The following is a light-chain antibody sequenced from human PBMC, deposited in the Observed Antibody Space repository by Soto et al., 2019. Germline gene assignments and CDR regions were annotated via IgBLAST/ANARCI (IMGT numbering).Light chain of an antibody. J-gene: IGKJ4*01. CDR1: QSVSSNY. Sequence: EIVLTQSPGTLSLSPGERATLSCRASQSVSSNYLAWYQQKPGQAPRLLIYDASSMATGIPDRFSGSGSGTDFTLTISRLEPEDFAVYYCQQYGSSPLTFGGGTKVEIK. V-gene: IGKV3-20*01. CDR3: QQYGSSPLT. CDR2: DAS.